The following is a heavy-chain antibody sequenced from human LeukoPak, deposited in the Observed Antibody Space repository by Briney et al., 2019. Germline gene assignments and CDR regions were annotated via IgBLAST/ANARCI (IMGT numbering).Heavy chain of an antibody. CDR3: ARVVEPTLLLDY. Sequence: ASVKVSCKASGYTFTGYYMHWVRQAPGQGLEWMGWINPNSGGTNYAQKFQGRVTMTRDTSISTAYMELSRLRSDDTAVYFCARVVEPTLLLDYWGQGTLVTVSS. D-gene: IGHD2/OR15-2a*01. V-gene: IGHV1-2*02. J-gene: IGHJ4*02. CDR1: GYTFTGYY. CDR2: INPNSGGT.